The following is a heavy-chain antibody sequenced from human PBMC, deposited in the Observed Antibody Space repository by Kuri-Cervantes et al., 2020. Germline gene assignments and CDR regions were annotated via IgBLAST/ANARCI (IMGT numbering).Heavy chain of an antibody. CDR1: GFTFSSSI. Sequence: GESLKISCAPSGFTFSSSIIHWVRQAPGKGLEWVALISHDGSKQYADSVKGRFTISRDNSRDTLNPEMDSLTFEDAAVYYCAREGGSSGRAGYFDYWGQGTLVTVSS. J-gene: IGHJ4*02. D-gene: IGHD6-19*01. CDR3: AREGGSSGRAGYFDY. CDR2: ISHDGSK. V-gene: IGHV3-30*04.